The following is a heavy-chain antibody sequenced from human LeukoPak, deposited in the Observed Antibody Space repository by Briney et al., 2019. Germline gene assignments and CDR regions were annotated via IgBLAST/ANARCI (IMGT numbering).Heavy chain of an antibody. CDR1: GGSFSGYY. CDR2: INHSGST. V-gene: IGHV4-34*01. CDR3: ARLNRATSLVATIIGRRYYYYYMDV. D-gene: IGHD5-12*01. J-gene: IGHJ6*03. Sequence: PSETLSLTCAVYGGSFSGYYWSWIRQPPGKGLEWIGEINHSGSTNYNPSLKSRVTISVGTSKNQFSLKLSSVTAADTAVYYCARLNRATSLVATIIGRRYYYYYMDVWGKGTTVTISS.